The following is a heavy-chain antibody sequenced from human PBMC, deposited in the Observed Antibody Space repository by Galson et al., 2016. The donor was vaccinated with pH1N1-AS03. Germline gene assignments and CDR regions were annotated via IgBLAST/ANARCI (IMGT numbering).Heavy chain of an antibody. V-gene: IGHV3-7*01. J-gene: IGHJ4*02. D-gene: IGHD3-10*01. CDR2: NDQDGSEK. CDR3: TSGMVELDY. CDR1: GFRFIDYW. Sequence: SLRLSCAASGFRFIDYWMTWVRQAPGKGLEWVANNDQDGSEKYYMDSVEGRFTISRDNAKNSLSLQMNSLRSEDTAVYYCTSGMVELDYWGQGTLVTVSS.